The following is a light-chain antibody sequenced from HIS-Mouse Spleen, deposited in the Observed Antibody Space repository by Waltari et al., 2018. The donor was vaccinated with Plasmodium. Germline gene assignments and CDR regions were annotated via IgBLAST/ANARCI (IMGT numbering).Light chain of an antibody. V-gene: IGLV2-8*01. CDR1: SRDVARYHY. J-gene: IGLJ2*01. CDR3: SSYAGSNNLV. Sequence: QSALPQPPSASGSPGQSVPIPCPGTSRDVARYHYVSWYQQHPGKAPKLMIYEVSKPPSGVPDRFSGSKSGNTASLTVSGLQAEDEADYYCSSYAGSNNLVFGGGTKLTVL. CDR2: EVS.